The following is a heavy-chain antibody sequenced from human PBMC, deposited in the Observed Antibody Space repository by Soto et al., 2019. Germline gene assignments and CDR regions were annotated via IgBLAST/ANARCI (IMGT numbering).Heavy chain of an antibody. CDR1: GFTLSSRW. V-gene: IGHV3-74*01. J-gene: IGHJ6*02. Sequence: PGGSLRLSCVVSGFTLSSRWMHWVRQTPGKGLVWVSRIQPDGYTTNYAESVKGRFTISRDNAKNSLYLQMNSLRPEDTALYYCAKARLWGGDGYNSYYYNAMDVWGQGTTVTVSS. CDR2: IQPDGYTT. CDR3: AKARLWGGDGYNSYYYNAMDV. D-gene: IGHD3-16*01.